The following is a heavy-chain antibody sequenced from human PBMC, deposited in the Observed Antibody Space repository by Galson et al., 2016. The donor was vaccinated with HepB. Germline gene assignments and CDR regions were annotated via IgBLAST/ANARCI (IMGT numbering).Heavy chain of an antibody. J-gene: IGHJ4*02. CDR1: GFTFSNYA. CDR3: AKDESNWHLFDY. D-gene: IGHD1-1*01. CDR2: VSGSGARR. V-gene: IGHV3-23*01. Sequence: SLRLSCAASGFTFSNYAMSWVRQAPGKGLEWVAVVSGSGARRYYADSVKGRFTISSDNSQNTLDLQMNSLRAEDTAVYYCAKDESNWHLFDYWGQGTLVTVSS.